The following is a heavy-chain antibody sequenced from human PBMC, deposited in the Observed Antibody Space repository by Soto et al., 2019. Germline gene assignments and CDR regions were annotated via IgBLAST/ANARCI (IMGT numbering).Heavy chain of an antibody. CDR3: ARSPRAKGAYYYYMDV. J-gene: IGHJ6*03. V-gene: IGHV1-8*01. Sequence: VASVKVSCKASGYTFTSYDINWVRQATGQGLEWMGWMSPNSGNTGYAQKFQGRVTMTRNTSISTAYMELSSLRSEDTAVYYCARSPRAKGAYYYYMDVWGKGTTVTVSS. CDR1: GYTFTSYD. CDR2: MSPNSGNT.